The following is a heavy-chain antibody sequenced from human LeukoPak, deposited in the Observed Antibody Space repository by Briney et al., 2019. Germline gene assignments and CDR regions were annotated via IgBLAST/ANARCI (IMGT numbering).Heavy chain of an antibody. D-gene: IGHD5-24*01. CDR2: IWYDGSNK. J-gene: IGHJ4*02. V-gene: IGHV3-33*01. CDR1: GFTFSSYG. Sequence: GSLRLSCAASGFTFSSYGMHWVRPAPGKGLEWVAVIWYDGSNKYYADSVKGRFTISRDNSKNTLYLQMNSLRAEDTAVYYCAREMADSPCFDYWGQGTLVTVSS. CDR3: AREMADSPCFDY.